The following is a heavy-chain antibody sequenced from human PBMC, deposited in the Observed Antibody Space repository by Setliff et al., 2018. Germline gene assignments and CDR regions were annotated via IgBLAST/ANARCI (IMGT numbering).Heavy chain of an antibody. D-gene: IGHD2-2*01. Sequence: PGGSLRLSCAASGFTLSRYGMHWVRQAPGKGLEWVAVIWYDGSNKYYVDSVKGRCTISRDNSKNTLYLQMSSLRAEDTAVYYCARGGCSATSCLDYWGQGILVTVSS. J-gene: IGHJ4*02. V-gene: IGHV3-33*01. CDR2: IWYDGSNK. CDR3: ARGGCSATSCLDY. CDR1: GFTLSRYG.